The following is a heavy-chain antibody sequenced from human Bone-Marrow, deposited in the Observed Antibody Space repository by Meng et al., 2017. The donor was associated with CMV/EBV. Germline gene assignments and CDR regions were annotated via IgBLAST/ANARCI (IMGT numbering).Heavy chain of an antibody. Sequence: GESLKISCAGFGFTFRNYWMGWVRQAPGKGLVWVSRINSDGSSTSYADSVKGRFTISRDNAKNTLYLQMNSLRAEDTAVYYCARVRDYGMDVWGQGTTVTVSS. CDR1: GFTFRNYW. CDR2: INSDGSST. V-gene: IGHV3-74*01. CDR3: ARVRDYGMDV. J-gene: IGHJ6*02.